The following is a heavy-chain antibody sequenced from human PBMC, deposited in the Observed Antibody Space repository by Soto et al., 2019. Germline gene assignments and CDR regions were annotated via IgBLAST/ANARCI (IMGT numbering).Heavy chain of an antibody. CDR2: IFYSGST. CDR3: AREAGSGDYFDY. D-gene: IGHD1-26*01. V-gene: IGHV4-31*03. J-gene: IGHJ4*02. Sequence: QVQLQESGPGLVKPSQTLSLTCTVSGGSISSTGYFWTWIRQHPAKGLEWIGYIFYSGSTFHNPSLKSRVTISVDTSKNQFSLELSSVTAADTAVYYCAREAGSGDYFDYWGQGTLVTVSS. CDR1: GGSISSTGYF.